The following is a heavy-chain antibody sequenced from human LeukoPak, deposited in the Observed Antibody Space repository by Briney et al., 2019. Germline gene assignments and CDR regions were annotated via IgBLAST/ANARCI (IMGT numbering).Heavy chain of an antibody. CDR2: ISAGGHDS. V-gene: IGHV3-23*01. Sequence: PGGSLRLSCAASGFTFSSYEMNWVRQAPGKGLEWVSAISAGGHDSYYSDSVRGRFTISRDNSKNTLYLHMNSLRADDTAIFYCAKGTLTGYFIGNWGQGTPVTVSS. D-gene: IGHD3-9*01. J-gene: IGHJ4*02. CDR1: GFTFSSYE. CDR3: AKGTLTGYFIGN.